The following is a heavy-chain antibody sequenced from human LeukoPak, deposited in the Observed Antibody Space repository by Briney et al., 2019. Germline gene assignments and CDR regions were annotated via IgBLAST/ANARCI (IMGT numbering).Heavy chain of an antibody. CDR2: INPNSGGT. CDR3: ARASDGSGSYFGWFDP. CDR1: GYTFTGYY. J-gene: IGHJ5*02. Sequence: ASVKVSCKASGYTFTGYYMHWVRQAPGQGLEWMGRINPNSGGTNYAQKFQGRVTMTRDTSISTAYMELSRLRSDDTAVYYCARASDGSGSYFGWFDPWGQGTLVTVSS. D-gene: IGHD3-10*01. V-gene: IGHV1-2*06.